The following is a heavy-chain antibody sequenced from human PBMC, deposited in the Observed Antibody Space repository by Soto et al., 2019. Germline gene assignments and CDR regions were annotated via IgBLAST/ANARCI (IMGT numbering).Heavy chain of an antibody. CDR3: ARSKTYCGGDCPPVYGY. CDR2: INHSGST. V-gene: IGHV4-34*01. Sequence: GPLQPVGAGLLKPSETLSPPLAVHGGSFSGYYWSWVRQAPGKGLEGIGEINHSGSTNYNPSLKSRVTISVDTSKNQFSLKLSSVTAADTAVYYCARSKTYCGGDCPPVYGYWGQGTLVTVSS. CDR1: GGSFSGYY. J-gene: IGHJ4*02. D-gene: IGHD2-21*02.